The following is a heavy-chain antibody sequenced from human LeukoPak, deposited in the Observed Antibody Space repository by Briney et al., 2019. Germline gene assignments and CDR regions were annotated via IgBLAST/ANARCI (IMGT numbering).Heavy chain of an antibody. J-gene: IGHJ4*02. Sequence: ASVKVSCKASGYTFTSYGISWVRQAPGQGLEWMGWISAYNGNTNYAQKLQGRVTMTTDTSTSTAYMELRSLRSDDTAVYYCAGARVDYYDSGVLPSYFAYWGKGPLVTVS. D-gene: IGHD3-22*01. CDR2: ISAYNGNT. V-gene: IGHV1-18*01. CDR1: GYTFTSYG. CDR3: AGARVDYYDSGVLPSYFAY.